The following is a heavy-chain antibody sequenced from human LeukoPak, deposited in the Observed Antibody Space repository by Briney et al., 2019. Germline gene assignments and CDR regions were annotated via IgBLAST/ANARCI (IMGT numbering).Heavy chain of an antibody. CDR2: LSRSGSTI. V-gene: IGHV3-11*04. CDR3: ARLSKVVVAAYLRRDAFDI. J-gene: IGHJ3*02. Sequence: GGSLRLSCAASGFTFSDYYMSWIRQAPGKGLEWVSYLSRSGSTIYYADSVKGRFTISRDNARNSLYLQMNSLRAEDTAVYYCARLSKVVVAAYLRRDAFDIWGQGTMVTVSS. CDR1: GFTFSDYY. D-gene: IGHD2-15*01.